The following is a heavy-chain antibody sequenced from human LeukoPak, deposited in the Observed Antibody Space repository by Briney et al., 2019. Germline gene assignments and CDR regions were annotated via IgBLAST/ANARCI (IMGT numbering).Heavy chain of an antibody. V-gene: IGHV3-48*03. Sequence: GGSLRLSCAASGFTFSSYEMNWVRQAPGKGLEWVSYISSSGSTIHYADSVKGRFTISRDNAKNSLYLQMNSLRAEDTAVYYCARVGRYFDWLPRPYYYYGMDVWGKGTTVTVSS. CDR2: ISSSGSTI. CDR3: ARVGRYFDWLPRPYYYYGMDV. CDR1: GFTFSSYE. J-gene: IGHJ6*04. D-gene: IGHD3-9*01.